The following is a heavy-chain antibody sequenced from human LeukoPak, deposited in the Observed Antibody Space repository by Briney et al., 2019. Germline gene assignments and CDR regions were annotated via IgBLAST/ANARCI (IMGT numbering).Heavy chain of an antibody. Sequence: GASVKVSCKASGGTFSSYAISWVRQAPGQGLEWMGGIIPIFGTANYAQKFQGRVTITADESTSTAHMELSSLRSEDTAVYYCARASSYDSSGYHTFDYWGQEPWSPSPQ. D-gene: IGHD3-22*01. J-gene: IGHJ4*01. CDR2: IIPIFGTA. CDR3: ARASSYDSSGYHTFDY. CDR1: GGTFSSYA. V-gene: IGHV1-69*13.